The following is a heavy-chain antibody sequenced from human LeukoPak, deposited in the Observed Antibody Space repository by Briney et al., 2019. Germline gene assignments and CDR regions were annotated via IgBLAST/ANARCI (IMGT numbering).Heavy chain of an antibody. J-gene: IGHJ4*02. CDR1: GFTVSSYG. V-gene: IGHV3-33*01. Sequence: PGGSLRLSCAASGFTVSSYGIHWVRQAPGKGLEWVAVIWYDGSNKYYADSVKGRFTISRDNSKNTLYLQMNSLRAEDTAVYYCARDGLRAAGTHFDYWGQGTLVTVSS. CDR2: IWYDGSNK. CDR3: ARDGLRAAGTHFDY. D-gene: IGHD6-13*01.